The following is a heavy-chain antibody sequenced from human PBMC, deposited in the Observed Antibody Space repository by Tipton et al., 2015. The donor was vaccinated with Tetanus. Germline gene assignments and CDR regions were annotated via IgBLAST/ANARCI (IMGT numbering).Heavy chain of an antibody. Sequence: TLSLTCTVSGGSVSRSSHYWTWIRQPPGKELEWVGYVYHSGSTNYHPSLKSRVTISVDTSKNQFSLNLRSVITADTAVYYCARAAGFLGLTHDFWGRGTLVSVSS. CDR2: VYHSGST. D-gene: IGHD2/OR15-2a*01. CDR3: ARAAGFLGLTHDF. CDR1: GGSVSRSSHY. J-gene: IGHJ4*02. V-gene: IGHV4-61*01.